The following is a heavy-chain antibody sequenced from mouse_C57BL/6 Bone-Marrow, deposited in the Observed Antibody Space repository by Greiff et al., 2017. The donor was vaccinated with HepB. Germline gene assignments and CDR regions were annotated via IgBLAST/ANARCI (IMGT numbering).Heavy chain of an antibody. CDR2: ISSGGDYI. J-gene: IGHJ3*01. Sequence: EVQLVESGEGLVKPGGSLKLSCAASGFTFSSYAMSWVRQTPEKRLEWVAYISSGGDYIYYADTVKGRFTISRDNARNTLYLQMSSLKSEDTAMYYCTRGGGLRGWFAYWGQGTLVTVSA. V-gene: IGHV5-9-1*02. CDR3: TRGGGLRGWFAY. D-gene: IGHD2-4*01. CDR1: GFTFSSYA.